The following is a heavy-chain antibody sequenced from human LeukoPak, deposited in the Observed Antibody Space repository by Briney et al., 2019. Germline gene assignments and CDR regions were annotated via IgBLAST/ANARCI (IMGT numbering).Heavy chain of an antibody. Sequence: GGSLRLSCAASGFTFSAYSMNWVRQAPGKGLEWVSSISSSSSYIYYADSVKGRLTISRDNAKNSLYLQMNSLRAEDTAVYYCATEGYYYGFDIWGQGTMVTVS. D-gene: IGHD3-10*01. CDR1: GFTFSAYS. CDR3: ATEGYYYGFDI. CDR2: ISSSSSYI. J-gene: IGHJ3*02. V-gene: IGHV3-21*01.